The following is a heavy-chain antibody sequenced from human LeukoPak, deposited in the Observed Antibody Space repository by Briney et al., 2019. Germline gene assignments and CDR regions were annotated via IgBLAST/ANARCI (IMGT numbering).Heavy chain of an antibody. CDR1: GGSISSYY. CDR2: IYYSGST. Sequence: SETLSLTCTVSGGSISSYYWSWIRQPPGKGLEWIGYIYYSGSTNYNPSLKSRVTISVDTSKNQFSLKLSSVTAADTAVYCCASSYSSSWYRHWGQGTLVTVSS. V-gene: IGHV4-59*01. D-gene: IGHD6-13*01. CDR3: ASSYSSSWYRH. J-gene: IGHJ4*02.